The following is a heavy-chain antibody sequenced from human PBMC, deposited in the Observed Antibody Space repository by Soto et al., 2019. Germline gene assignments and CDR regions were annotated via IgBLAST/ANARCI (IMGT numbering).Heavy chain of an antibody. V-gene: IGHV3-9*01. CDR1: GFDFDDHA. CDR3: TRDIFRTITTVDF. Sequence: EVQLVESGGGLVQPGRSLRLSCVASGFDFDDHAMSWVRQAPGKGLEWVSGISWNGAFIGYANSVRGRFTISRDDAKNSLYLQMISLRPEDTALYYCTRDIFRTITTVDFWGQGTLVTVSS. CDR2: ISWNGAFI. J-gene: IGHJ4*02. D-gene: IGHD4-4*01.